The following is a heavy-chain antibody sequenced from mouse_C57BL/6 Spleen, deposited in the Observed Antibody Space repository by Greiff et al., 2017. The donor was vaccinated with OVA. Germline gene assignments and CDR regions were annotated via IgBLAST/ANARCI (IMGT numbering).Heavy chain of an antibody. Sequence: EVKLVESGPGLVKPSQSLSLTCSVTGYSITSGYYWNWIRQFPGNKLEWMGYISYDGSNNYNPSLKNRISITRDTSKNQFFLKLNSVTTEDTATYYCASSNYYGSSYDYWGQGTTLTVSS. V-gene: IGHV3-6*01. CDR2: ISYDGSN. CDR3: ASSNYYGSSYDY. CDR1: GYSITSGYY. D-gene: IGHD1-1*01. J-gene: IGHJ2*01.